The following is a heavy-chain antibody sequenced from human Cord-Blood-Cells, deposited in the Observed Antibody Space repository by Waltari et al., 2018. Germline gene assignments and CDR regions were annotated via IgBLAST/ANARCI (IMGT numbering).Heavy chain of an antibody. CDR2: IKQDGSEK. Sequence: EVQLVESGGGLVQPGGSLRLSCAASGFTFSSYWMSWVRPAPGKGLEWVANIKQDGSEKYYVDSVKGRFTISRDNAKNSLYLQMNSLRAEDTAVYYCARAGYDFWSGYYFDYWGQGTLVTVSS. CDR1: GFTFSSYW. CDR3: ARAGYDFWSGYYFDY. D-gene: IGHD3-3*01. V-gene: IGHV3-7*01. J-gene: IGHJ4*02.